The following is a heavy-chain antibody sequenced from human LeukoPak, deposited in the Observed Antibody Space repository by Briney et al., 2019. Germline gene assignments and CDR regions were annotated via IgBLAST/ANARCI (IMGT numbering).Heavy chain of an antibody. D-gene: IGHD4-23*01. Sequence: SETLSLTCTVSGGSISSYYWSWIRQPPGKGLEWIGYIYYSGSTNYKPSLKSRVTISVDTSKNQFSLKLSSVTAADTAVYYCARRWTGSQPYYFDYWGQGTLVTVSS. V-gene: IGHV4-59*12. CDR3: ARRWTGSQPYYFDY. CDR2: IYYSGST. CDR1: GGSISSYY. J-gene: IGHJ4*02.